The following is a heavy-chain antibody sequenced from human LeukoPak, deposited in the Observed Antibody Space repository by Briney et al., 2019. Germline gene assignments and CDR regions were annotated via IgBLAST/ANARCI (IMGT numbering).Heavy chain of an antibody. J-gene: IGHJ4*02. V-gene: IGHV3-48*01. D-gene: IGHD1-7*01. CDR2: ISSTSATM. CDR3: ARAHNWKYGSFDF. CDR1: GFTFSDYS. Sequence: PGGSLRLSCSASGFTFSDYSMNWVRQAPGKGLEWVSYISSTSATMYHADSVKGRFTISRDNAKNSLYLQMNSLRAEDTAVYYCARAHNWKYGSFDFWGQGTLVTVSS.